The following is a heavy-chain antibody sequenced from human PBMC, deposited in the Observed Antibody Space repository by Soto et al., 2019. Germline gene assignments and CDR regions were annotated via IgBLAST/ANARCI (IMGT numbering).Heavy chain of an antibody. V-gene: IGHV3-66*01. CDR3: GAGWDLDY. CDR2: IYSGGST. Sequence: EVQLVESGGGLVQPGGSLRLSCAASGFTVSSNYMRWVRQAPGKGLEWVSVIYSGGSTYYADSVKGRFTISRDNSKNTLYLQMNCRSAEDTAVYYCGAGWDLDYWGQGTLVTVSS. CDR1: GFTVSSNY. D-gene: IGHD1-26*01. J-gene: IGHJ4*02.